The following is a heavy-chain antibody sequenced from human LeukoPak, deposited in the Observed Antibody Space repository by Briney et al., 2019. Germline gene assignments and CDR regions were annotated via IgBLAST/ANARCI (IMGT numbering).Heavy chain of an antibody. CDR1: GFPFSTYD. J-gene: IGHJ6*02. CDR2: IDSVGNT. Sequence: PGGSLRLSCAAAGFPFSTYDMHWVRHTPGKGLDWGSAIDSVGNTYYSGSVKGRFTISRENAKTSLYLQMNSLRDGDTAVYYCIRIRTGEHQYGMDVWGQGTTVTVSS. V-gene: IGHV3-13*01. CDR3: IRIRTGEHQYGMDV. D-gene: IGHD7-27*01.